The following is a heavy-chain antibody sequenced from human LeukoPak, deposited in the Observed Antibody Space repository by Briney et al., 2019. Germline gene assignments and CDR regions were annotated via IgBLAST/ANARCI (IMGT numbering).Heavy chain of an antibody. J-gene: IGHJ4*02. CDR1: GFTFSSYA. D-gene: IGHD3-9*01. CDR3: ARGLPNYDILTGYYEY. Sequence: GGSLRLSCAASGFTFSSYAMSWVRQAPGKGLEWVSAISGSGGSTYYADSVKGRFTICRDNSKNTLYLQMNSLRAEDTAVYYCARGLPNYDILTGYYEYWGQGTLVTVSS. CDR2: ISGSGGST. V-gene: IGHV3-23*01.